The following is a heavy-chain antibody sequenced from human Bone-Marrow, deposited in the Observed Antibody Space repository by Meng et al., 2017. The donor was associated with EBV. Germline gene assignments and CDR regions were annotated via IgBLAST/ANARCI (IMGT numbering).Heavy chain of an antibody. D-gene: IGHD3-10*01. CDR3: AREGENY. CDR2: MNPNSGNT. CDR1: GYTFTRYD. J-gene: IGHJ4*02. V-gene: IGHV1-8*01. Sequence: QVQLVQSGAEVKKPWDSVKGLFKASGYTFTRYDIHWVRQATGQGLEWMGWMNPNSGNTGYAQKFQGRVTMTRNTSISTAYMELSSLRSEDTAVYYCAREGENYWGQGTLVTVSS.